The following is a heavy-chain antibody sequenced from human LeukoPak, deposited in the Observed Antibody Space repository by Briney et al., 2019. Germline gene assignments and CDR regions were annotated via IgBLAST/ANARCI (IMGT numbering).Heavy chain of an antibody. J-gene: IGHJ4*02. CDR3: AKRGVVIRVILVGFHKEAYYFDS. CDR2: ISDSAGKT. V-gene: IGHV3-23*01. Sequence: PGGSLRLSCAVSGITLSNYGMSWVRQAPGKGLEWVAGISDSAGKTNYADSVKGRFTISRDSTKNTLYLQMNSLRAEDTAVYFCAKRGVVIRVILVGFHKEAYYFDSWGQGALVTVSS. CDR1: GITLSNYG. D-gene: IGHD3-22*01.